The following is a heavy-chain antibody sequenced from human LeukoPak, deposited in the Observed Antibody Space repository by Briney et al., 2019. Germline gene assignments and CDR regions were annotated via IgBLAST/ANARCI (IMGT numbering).Heavy chain of an antibody. J-gene: IGHJ4*02. CDR2: ISSSSSTI. CDR1: GFTFSSYS. V-gene: IGHV3-48*04. Sequence: GGSLRLSCAASGFTFSSYSMNWVRQAPGKGLEWVSYISSSSSTIYYADSVKGRFTISRDNAKNSLYLQMNSLRAEDMAFYYCAKAPSYSTSWYYFDYWGQGTLVTVSS. CDR3: AKAPSYSTSWYYFDY. D-gene: IGHD6-13*01.